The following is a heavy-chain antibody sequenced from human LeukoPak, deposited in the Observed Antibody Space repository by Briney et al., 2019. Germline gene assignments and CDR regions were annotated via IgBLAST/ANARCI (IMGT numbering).Heavy chain of an antibody. D-gene: IGHD3-10*01. CDR1: GFSFSTYT. V-gene: IGHV3-23*01. CDR2: ISGDGGST. Sequence: GGSLRLSCAASGFSFSTYTMAWVRQAPGGGLEWVSGISGDGGSTYYADAVKGRFAISRDNSKSTLYLQMNSLRAEDTAMYYCAKDFGRNLGGPGYWGRGTLVTVSS. CDR3: AKDFGRNLGGPGY. J-gene: IGHJ4*02.